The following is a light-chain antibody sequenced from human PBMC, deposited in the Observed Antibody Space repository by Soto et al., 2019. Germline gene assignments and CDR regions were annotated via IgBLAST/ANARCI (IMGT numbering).Light chain of an antibody. CDR1: SSTIESNS. V-gene: IGLV1-44*01. CDR2: SNN. CDR3: AAWDDSLNGPV. J-gene: IGLJ2*01. Sequence: VLTQPPSASGTPGQRLTISCSGSSSTIESNSVNWYQQLPGTAPKLLIYSNNQRPSGVPDRFSGSKSGASASLAISGLQSEDEADYYCAAWDDSLNGPVFGGGTKLTVL.